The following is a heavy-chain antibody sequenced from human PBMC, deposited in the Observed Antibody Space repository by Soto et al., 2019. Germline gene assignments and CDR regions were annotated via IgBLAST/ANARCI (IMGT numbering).Heavy chain of an antibody. CDR1: GGSISSYY. V-gene: IGHV4-59*01. Sequence: SETLSLTCTVSGGSISSYYWSWIRQPPGKGLEWVGYIYYSGSTNYNPSLNSRVTISVDTSKNQFSLKLSSVNAADTAVYYCARVLGGSYHFDYWGQGTLVTVSS. CDR3: ARVLGGSYHFDY. CDR2: IYYSGST. J-gene: IGHJ4*02. D-gene: IGHD1-26*01.